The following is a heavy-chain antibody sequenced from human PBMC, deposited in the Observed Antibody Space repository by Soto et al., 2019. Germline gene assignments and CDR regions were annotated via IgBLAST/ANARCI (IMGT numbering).Heavy chain of an antibody. CDR3: AKGPRKPTGSSGWKYYYYYYMDV. J-gene: IGHJ6*03. D-gene: IGHD6-19*01. CDR2: ISYDGSNK. V-gene: IGHV3-30*18. Sequence: GGSLRLSCAASGFTFSSYGMHWVRQAPGKGLEWVAVISYDGSNKYYADSVKGRFTISRDNSKNTLYLQMNSLRAEDTAVYYCAKGPRKPTGSSGWKYYYYYYMDVWGKGTTVTVSS. CDR1: GFTFSSYG.